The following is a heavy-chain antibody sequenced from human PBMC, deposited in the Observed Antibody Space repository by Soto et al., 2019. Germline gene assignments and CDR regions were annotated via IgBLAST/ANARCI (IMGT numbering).Heavy chain of an antibody. J-gene: IGHJ4*02. CDR1: GFTFSSHV. D-gene: IGHD5-18*01. Sequence: PGGSLRLSCAASGFTFSSHVMSWVRQSPGKGLEWVSGITGGGDITYYADSVRGRFTISRDNSKNTLYLQMNGLRADDTAVYYCAKGEGYSYGHLDYWGQGTLVTVSS. CDR3: AKGEGYSYGHLDY. V-gene: IGHV3-23*01. CDR2: ITGGGDIT.